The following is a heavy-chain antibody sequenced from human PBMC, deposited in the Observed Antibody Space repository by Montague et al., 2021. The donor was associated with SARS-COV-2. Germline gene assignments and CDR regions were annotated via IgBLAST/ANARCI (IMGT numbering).Heavy chain of an antibody. D-gene: IGHD3-3*01. V-gene: IGHV4-38-2*02. CDR1: GYSISSGYY. CDR2: IYHSGST. CDR3: ARAVRYYDFWSGRAQTSPDY. Sequence: SETLSLTCTVSGYSISSGYYWGWIRQPPGKGLEWIGSIYHSGSTYYNPXXKGRVTISVDTSKNQFSLKLSSVTAADTAVYYCARAVRYYDFWSGRAQTSPDYWGQGTLVTVSS. J-gene: IGHJ4*02.